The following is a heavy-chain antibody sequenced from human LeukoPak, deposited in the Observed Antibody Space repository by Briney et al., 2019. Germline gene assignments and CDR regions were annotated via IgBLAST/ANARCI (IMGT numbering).Heavy chain of an antibody. D-gene: IGHD2-8*01. CDR2: ITYDGSNK. CDR3: AKGEDRLMADAFDI. V-gene: IGHV3-30*18. Sequence: GGSLRLSCAASGFPFSSYDMHGVRQAPGKGLEWVTVITYDGSNKYYADSVKGRFTISRDNSKNTLYLQMNSLRAEETAVYYCAKGEDRLMADAFDIWGQGTMVTVSS. CDR1: GFPFSSYD. J-gene: IGHJ3*02.